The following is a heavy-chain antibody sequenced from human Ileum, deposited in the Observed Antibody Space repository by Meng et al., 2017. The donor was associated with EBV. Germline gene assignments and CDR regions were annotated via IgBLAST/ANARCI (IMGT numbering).Heavy chain of an antibody. J-gene: IGHJ4*02. CDR2: IYHSGRT. Sequence: QGQSQGCGPALGKPSGTRSLTCAVAGGSISSSNWWSWVRQPPGKGLEWIGEIYHSGRTNYNPSLKSRVTISVDKSKNQFSLKLSSVTAADTAVYYCASFPPPGKQWLVTDYWGQGTLVTVSS. V-gene: IGHV4-4*02. CDR3: ASFPPPGKQWLVTDY. CDR1: GGSISSSNW. D-gene: IGHD6-19*01.